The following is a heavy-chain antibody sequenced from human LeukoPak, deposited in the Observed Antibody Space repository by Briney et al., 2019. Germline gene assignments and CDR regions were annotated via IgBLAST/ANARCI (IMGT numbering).Heavy chain of an antibody. V-gene: IGHV3-23*01. CDR2: NSDFGDTT. D-gene: IGHD3-10*02. Sequence: HAGGSLRLSCAASGFTLNTYAMGWVRQAPGKGLEWVSSISNSDFGDTTAYANSVRGRFTLSRDSSKNTVYLQMNSLGADDTAVYYCAKGFYRDHPHYFQHWGQGTLVTVSS. CDR3: AKGFYRDHPHYFQH. CDR1: GFTLNTYA. J-gene: IGHJ4*02.